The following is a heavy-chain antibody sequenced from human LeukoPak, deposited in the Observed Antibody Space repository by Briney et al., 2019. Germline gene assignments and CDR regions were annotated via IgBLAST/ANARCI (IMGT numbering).Heavy chain of an antibody. D-gene: IGHD2-2*02. CDR2: INHSGST. V-gene: IGHV4-34*01. J-gene: IGHJ4*02. CDR1: GGSFSGYY. Sequence: SETLSLTCAVYGGSFSGYYWSWIRQPPGKGLEWIGEINHSGSTNYNPSLKSRVTISVDTSKNQFSLKLSSVTAADTAVYYCAGNRGADRYWSSTSCYTSDYWGQGTLVTVSS. CDR3: AGNRGADRYWSSTSCYTSDY.